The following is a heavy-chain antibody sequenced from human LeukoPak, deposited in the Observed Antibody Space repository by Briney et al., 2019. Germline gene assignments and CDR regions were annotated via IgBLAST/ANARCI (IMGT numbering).Heavy chain of an antibody. J-gene: IGHJ4*02. CDR3: ARGVGIVSTISKKHFDD. CDR1: GGTFSSYA. D-gene: IGHD5/OR15-5a*01. Sequence: ASVNVSCKASGGTFSSYAISWVRQAPGQGLEWMGGIIPIFGTANYAQKFQGRVTITTDESTSTAYMELSSLRSEDTAIYYCARGVGIVSTISKKHFDDWGQGTLVTVSS. CDR2: IIPIFGTA. V-gene: IGHV1-69*05.